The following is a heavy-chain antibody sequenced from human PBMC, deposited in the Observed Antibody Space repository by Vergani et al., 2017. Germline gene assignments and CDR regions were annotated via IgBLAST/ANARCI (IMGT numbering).Heavy chain of an antibody. D-gene: IGHD3-22*01. CDR1: GVTFSSYA. CDR2: IRGNGGTT. CDR3: AKEAYYFFDNSGQKGSGEAFDI. V-gene: IGHV3-23*01. Sequence: EVQLLESGGGLVQPGGSLRLSCAASGVTFSSYAMTWVRQAPGKGLEWVSSIRGNGGTTYYADSVKGRFTISRDNSKNTLYLQMNSLRAEDTALYYCAKEAYYFFDNSGQKGSGEAFDIWGQGTMVTVSS. J-gene: IGHJ3*02.